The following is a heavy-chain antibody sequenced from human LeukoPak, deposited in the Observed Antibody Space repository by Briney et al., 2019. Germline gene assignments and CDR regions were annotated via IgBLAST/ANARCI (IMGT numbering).Heavy chain of an antibody. CDR1: GGSISSSSYY. CDR3: ARDVYYYDSSNAFDI. V-gene: IGHV4-39*07. J-gene: IGHJ3*02. D-gene: IGHD3-22*01. Sequence: SETLSLTCTVSGGSISSSSYYWGWIRQPPGKGLEWIGSIYYSGSTYYNPSLKSRVTISVDTSKNQFSLKLSSVTAADTAVYYCARDVYYYDSSNAFDIWGQGTMVTVSS. CDR2: IYYSGST.